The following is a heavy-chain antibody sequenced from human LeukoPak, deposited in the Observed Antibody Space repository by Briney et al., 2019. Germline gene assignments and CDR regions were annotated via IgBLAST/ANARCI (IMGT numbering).Heavy chain of an antibody. D-gene: IGHD4-11*01. CDR3: ARFSTVTHFDY. Sequence: GASVKVSCKASGYTFTSYGISWVRQAPGQGLEWMGWISVYNDNTNYAQKLQGRVTMTTDTSTSTAYMELRSLRSDDTAVYYCARFSTVTHFDYWGQGTLVTVSS. V-gene: IGHV1-18*01. CDR1: GYTFTSYG. CDR2: ISVYNDNT. J-gene: IGHJ4*02.